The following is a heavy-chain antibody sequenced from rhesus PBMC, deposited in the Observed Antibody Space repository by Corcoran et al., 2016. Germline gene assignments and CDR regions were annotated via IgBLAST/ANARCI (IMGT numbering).Heavy chain of an antibody. J-gene: IGHJ3*01. CDR3: ARDLGRGSYYNHDAFDF. CDR2: IYGSGGGT. D-gene: IGHD3-16*01. CDR1: GGSISDDYY. V-gene: IGHV4-106*01. Sequence: QVQLQESGPGLVKPSETLSLTCAVSGGSISDDYYWSWIRQPPGKGLVWIGYIYGSGGGTNYHPSLKNRVTISIDTSKNQFSLKLSSVTAADTAVYYCARDLGRGSYYNHDAFDFWGQGLRVTVSS.